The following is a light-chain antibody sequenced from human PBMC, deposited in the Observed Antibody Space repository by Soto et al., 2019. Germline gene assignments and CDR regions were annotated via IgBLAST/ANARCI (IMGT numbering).Light chain of an antibody. CDR1: QSVSNY. V-gene: IGKV3-11*01. Sequence: IVLTRSPATLSLSPGERATLSCRASQSVSNYLAWYQQKPGQAPRLLIYDASNRATGIPARFSGSGSGTDFTLTISSLEPEDFAVYYCQQRSDWPPITFGQGTRLEIK. J-gene: IGKJ5*01. CDR3: QQRSDWPPIT. CDR2: DAS.